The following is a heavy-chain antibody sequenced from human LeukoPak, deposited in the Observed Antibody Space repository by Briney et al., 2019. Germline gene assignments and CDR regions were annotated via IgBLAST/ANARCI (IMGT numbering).Heavy chain of an antibody. CDR1: GGSISSYY. J-gene: IGHJ4*02. Sequence: TSETLSLTCTVSGGSISSYYWSWIRQPPGKGLEWIGYIYYSGSTNYNPSLKSRVTISVDTSKNQFSLKLSSVTAADTAVYYCARPKGVLRFLEWPEPFDYWGQGTLVTVSS. V-gene: IGHV4-59*01. CDR2: IYYSGST. D-gene: IGHD3-3*01. CDR3: ARPKGVLRFLEWPEPFDY.